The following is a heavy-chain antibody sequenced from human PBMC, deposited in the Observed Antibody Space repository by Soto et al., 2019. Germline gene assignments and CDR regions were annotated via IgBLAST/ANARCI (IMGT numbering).Heavy chain of an antibody. CDR2: IGGHGGGI. Sequence: EVQLLESGGALVQPGGSLRLSCVASGFSFGTYAMNWVRQAPGKGLEWVSVIGGHGGGIYYADSVKGRFTISRDNSKDTLYLQMTSLRADDTAVYYCAKDYRPDGRYDLDYWGQGTLVTVSS. J-gene: IGHJ4*02. V-gene: IGHV3-23*01. D-gene: IGHD5-12*01. CDR1: GFSFGTYA. CDR3: AKDYRPDGRYDLDY.